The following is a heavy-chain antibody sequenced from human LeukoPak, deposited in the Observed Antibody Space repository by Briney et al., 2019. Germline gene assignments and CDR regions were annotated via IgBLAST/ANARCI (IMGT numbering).Heavy chain of an antibody. Sequence: GGSLRLSCAASGFTFRNYYMHWVRQAPGKGLEWVAVISLDGNNEYYADSVKGRFTISRDNAKNSLYLQMNSLRAEDTAVYYCARGQWLSGFDYWGQGTLVTVSS. CDR2: ISLDGNNE. V-gene: IGHV3-30-3*01. D-gene: IGHD6-19*01. CDR3: ARGQWLSGFDY. CDR1: GFTFRNYY. J-gene: IGHJ4*02.